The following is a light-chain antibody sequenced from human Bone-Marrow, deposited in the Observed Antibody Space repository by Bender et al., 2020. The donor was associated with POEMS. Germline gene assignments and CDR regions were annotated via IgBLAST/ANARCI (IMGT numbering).Light chain of an antibody. CDR3: CSYVGSSTWL. Sequence: QSALTQPASVSGSPGQSITISCTGTSSDVGGYNYVSWYQQHPGKAPKLMISEVSKRPSGVSNRFSGSKSGNTASLTISGLQAEDEADYYCCSYVGSSTWLFSVWTKLTIL. CDR2: EVS. V-gene: IGLV2-23*02. CDR1: SSDVGGYNY. J-gene: IGLJ3*02.